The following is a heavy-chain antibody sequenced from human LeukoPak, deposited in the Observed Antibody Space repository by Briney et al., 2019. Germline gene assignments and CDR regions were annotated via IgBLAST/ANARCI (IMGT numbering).Heavy chain of an antibody. J-gene: IGHJ3*02. CDR3: ASPSSGWWSGGAFDI. V-gene: IGHV4-34*01. D-gene: IGHD6-19*01. Sequence: SETLCLTCAVYGGSFSGYYWSWIRQPPGKGLEWIGEINHSGSTNYNPSLKSRVTISVDTSKNQFSLKLSSVTAADTAVYYCASPSSGWWSGGAFDIWGQGTIVTVSS. CDR1: GGSFSGYY. CDR2: INHSGST.